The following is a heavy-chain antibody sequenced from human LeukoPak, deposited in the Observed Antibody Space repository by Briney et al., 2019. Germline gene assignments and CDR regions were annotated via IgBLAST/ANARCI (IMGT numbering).Heavy chain of an antibody. Sequence: SETLSLTCTVSGGSISSYYWSWIRQPPGKGLEWIGEINHSGSTNYNPSLKSRVTISVGTSKNQFSLKLSSVTAADTAVYYCARSRSTMIVVVIKDYYYYGMDVWGQGTTVTVSS. D-gene: IGHD3-22*01. CDR1: GGSISSYY. CDR3: ARSRSTMIVVVIKDYYYYGMDV. V-gene: IGHV4-34*01. CDR2: INHSGST. J-gene: IGHJ6*02.